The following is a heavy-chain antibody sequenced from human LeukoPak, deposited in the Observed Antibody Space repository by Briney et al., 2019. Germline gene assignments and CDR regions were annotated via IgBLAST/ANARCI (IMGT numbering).Heavy chain of an antibody. V-gene: IGHV3-48*04. Sequence: GGSLRLSCAASGFTFSSYSMNLGRQAPGEGLEWVSYISSSSSTIYYADSVKGRFTISRDNANNSLYLQMNSLRAEDTAVYYCAIVGSSCYALGYGMDVWGQGTTGTVS. CDR3: AIVGSSCYALGYGMDV. CDR2: ISSSSSTI. J-gene: IGHJ6*02. D-gene: IGHD6-13*01. CDR1: GFTFSSYS.